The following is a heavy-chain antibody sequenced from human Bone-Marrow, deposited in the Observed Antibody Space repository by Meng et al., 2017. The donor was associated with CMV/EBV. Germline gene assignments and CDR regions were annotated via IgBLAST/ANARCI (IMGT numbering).Heavy chain of an antibody. V-gene: IGHV1-69*10. CDR1: GDSLGSHT. Sequence: SVKVSCKASGDSLGSHTFAWVRQAPGQGLGWMGGIIPVPGITANAQRFQGRVTITADTSTNDVYMVLSGLRSDDTAVYYCARGMTAIVSNDGFPVWGQGTMVTVSS. CDR2: IIPVPGIT. J-gene: IGHJ3*01. D-gene: IGHD5/OR15-5a*01. CDR3: ARGMTAIVSNDGFPV.